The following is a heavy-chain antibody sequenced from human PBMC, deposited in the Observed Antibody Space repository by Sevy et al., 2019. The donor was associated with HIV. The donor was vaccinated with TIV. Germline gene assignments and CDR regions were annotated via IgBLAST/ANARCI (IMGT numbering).Heavy chain of an antibody. CDR2: IKQDGSEK. CDR3: ARVVVLWFGEPEYYFDY. Sequence: GVSLRLSCAASGFTFSSYWMSWVRQAPGKGLEWVANIKQDGSEKYYVDSVKGRFTISRDNAKNSLYLQMNSLRAEDTAVYYCARVVVLWFGEPEYYFDYWGQGTLVTVSS. CDR1: GFTFSSYW. J-gene: IGHJ4*02. D-gene: IGHD3-10*01. V-gene: IGHV3-7*01.